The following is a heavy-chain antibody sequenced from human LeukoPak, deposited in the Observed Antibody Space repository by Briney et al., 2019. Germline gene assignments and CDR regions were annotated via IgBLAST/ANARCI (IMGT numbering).Heavy chain of an antibody. Sequence: GGSLRLSCSASGFTFSSYGMHWVRQAPGKGLEYVSGISNKGGSTYYADSVKGRFTISRDNSKNTLHLQMSSLRAGDTAVYYCVKSGTWADFDSWGQGTLVTVSS. J-gene: IGHJ4*02. CDR2: ISNKGGST. V-gene: IGHV3-64D*09. CDR3: VKSGTWADFDS. D-gene: IGHD1-26*01. CDR1: GFTFSSYG.